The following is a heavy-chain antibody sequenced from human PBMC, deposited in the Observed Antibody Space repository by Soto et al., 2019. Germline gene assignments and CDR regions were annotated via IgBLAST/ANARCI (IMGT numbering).Heavy chain of an antibody. V-gene: IGHV1-3*01. CDR1: GYRFSTSG. CDR2: ITAAEGDT. D-gene: IGHD2-2*01. J-gene: IGHJ5*02. CDR3: ARDSQRVQIPSTGWFDP. Sequence: QVQLVQSGADLKKPGASVKISCATSGYRFSTSGIHWLRQAPGQSLEWMGWITAAEGDTKYSQKFQGRVTLSRDTSASTAYMELSSLTSEDTSIYYCARDSQRVQIPSTGWFDPWGQGTVVTVSS.